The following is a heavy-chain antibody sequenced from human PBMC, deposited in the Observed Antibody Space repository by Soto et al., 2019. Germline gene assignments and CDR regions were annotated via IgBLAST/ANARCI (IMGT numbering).Heavy chain of an antibody. V-gene: IGHV1-2*02. CDR2: INPNSGGT. Sequence: ASVKVSCKASGYTFTGYYIHWVRQAPGQGLEWMGWINPNSGGTNYPPNFRDRVTMTTDTSINTAYMELSRPTSDDTAVYYCARDRVEYRSFHYGLDVWGQGTTVTVSS. CDR1: GYTFTGYY. CDR3: ARDRVEYRSFHYGLDV. J-gene: IGHJ6*02. D-gene: IGHD6-19*01.